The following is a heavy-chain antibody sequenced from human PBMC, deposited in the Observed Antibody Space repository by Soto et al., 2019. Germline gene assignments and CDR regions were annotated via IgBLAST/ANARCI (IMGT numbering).Heavy chain of an antibody. D-gene: IGHD2-8*01. Sequence: ELQLVESGGGLVQPGGSLRLSCAASGFTFSSYYLHWVRQATGKGLEWVSASGTAGDTYYPGSVKGRFTISRENAKNSLYLQMNSLRAGDTAVYYCARDGRYCTNGVCYRGAFDIWGQGTMVTVSS. CDR1: GFTFSSYY. V-gene: IGHV3-13*01. CDR2: SGTAGDT. J-gene: IGHJ3*02. CDR3: ARDGRYCTNGVCYRGAFDI.